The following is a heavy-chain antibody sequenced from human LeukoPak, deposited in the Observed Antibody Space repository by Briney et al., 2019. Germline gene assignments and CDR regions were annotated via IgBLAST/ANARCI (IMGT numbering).Heavy chain of an antibody. V-gene: IGHV1-18*01. CDR3: ARAQNTHTDVFDI. CDR1: GYTLTELC. CDR2: ISAYNGNT. D-gene: IGHD2/OR15-2a*01. J-gene: IGHJ3*02. Sequence: ASVKVSCKVSGYTLTELCMHWVRQAPGQGLEWMGWISAYNGNTNYAQKLQGRVTMTTDTSTSTAYMELRSLRSDDTAVYYCARAQNTHTDVFDIRGQGTMVTVSS.